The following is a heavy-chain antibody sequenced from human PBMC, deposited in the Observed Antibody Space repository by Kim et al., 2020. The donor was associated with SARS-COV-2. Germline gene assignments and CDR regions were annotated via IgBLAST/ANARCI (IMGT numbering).Heavy chain of an antibody. D-gene: IGHD7-27*01. CDR1: GGSISSGGYY. CDR2: IYYSGST. V-gene: IGHV4-31*03. J-gene: IGHJ4*02. Sequence: SETLSLTCTVSGGSISSGGYYWSWIRQHPGKGLEWIGYIYYSGSTYYNPSLKSRVTISVDTSKNQFSLKLSSVTAADTAVYYCARGPLTGDRDYFDYWGQGTLVTVSS. CDR3: ARGPLTGDRDYFDY.